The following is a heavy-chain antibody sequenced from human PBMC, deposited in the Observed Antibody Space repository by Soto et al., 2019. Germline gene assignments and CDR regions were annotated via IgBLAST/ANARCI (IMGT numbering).Heavy chain of an antibody. CDR2: INAGNGNT. D-gene: IGHD3-10*01. CDR3: ARDPAMVRGVIKVWFDP. Sequence: GASVKVSCKASGYTFTSYAMHWVRQAPGQGLEWMGWINAGNGNTKYSQKFQGRVTITRDTSASTAYMELSSLRSEDTAVYYCARDPAMVRGVIKVWFDPWGQGTLVTVSS. V-gene: IGHV1-3*01. J-gene: IGHJ5*02. CDR1: GYTFTSYA.